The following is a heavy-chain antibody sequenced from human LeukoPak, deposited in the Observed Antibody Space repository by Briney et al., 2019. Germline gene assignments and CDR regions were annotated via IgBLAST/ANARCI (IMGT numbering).Heavy chain of an antibody. V-gene: IGHV3-15*01. Sequence: GGSLRLSCAASGFTFSDAWMSWVRQAPGKGLEWVGRIKSKPDGGTTDYAAPVKGRFTISRDDSKNTLYLQMNSLKTEDTAMYYCTTIAAAGQVAYWGQGTLVTVSS. CDR2: IKSKPDGGTT. J-gene: IGHJ4*02. CDR3: TTIAAAGQVAY. D-gene: IGHD6-13*01. CDR1: GFTFSDAW.